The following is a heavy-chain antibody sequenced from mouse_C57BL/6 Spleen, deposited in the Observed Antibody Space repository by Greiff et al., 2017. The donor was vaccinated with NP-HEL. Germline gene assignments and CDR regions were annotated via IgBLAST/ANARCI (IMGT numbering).Heavy chain of an antibody. J-gene: IGHJ2*01. D-gene: IGHD1-1*01. CDR2: ISGGGGNT. Sequence: EVHLVESGGGLVKPGGSLKLSCAASGFTFSSYTMSWVRQTPEKRLEWVATISGGGGNTYYPDSVKGRFTISRDNAKNTLYLQMSSLRSEDTALYYCASNYYGSSLYYFDYWGQGTTLTVSS. V-gene: IGHV5-9*01. CDR1: GFTFSSYT. CDR3: ASNYYGSSLYYFDY.